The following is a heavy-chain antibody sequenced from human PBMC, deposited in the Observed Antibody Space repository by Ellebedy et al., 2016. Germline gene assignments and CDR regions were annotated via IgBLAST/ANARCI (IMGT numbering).Heavy chain of an antibody. CDR3: RQGHYFDQ. CDR1: GFNFNTFF. Sequence: GGSLRLXXTASGFNFNTFFMSWVRQAPGKGLEWVSTISAGSDTTRLADSVKGRFTISRDSSKNTLYLQMNNLRVDDTALYYCRQGHYFDQWGQGALVTVSS. V-gene: IGHV3-23*01. CDR2: ISAGSDTT. J-gene: IGHJ4*02.